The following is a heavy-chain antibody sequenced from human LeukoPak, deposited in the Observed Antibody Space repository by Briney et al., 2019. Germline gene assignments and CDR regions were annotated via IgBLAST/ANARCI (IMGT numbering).Heavy chain of an antibody. CDR3: ARGRFYGFSGDS. Sequence: PSETLSLTCSVSGGSISTGGYYWNWIRQHPGKGLEWIGFIYHSGSTSYNPSLKSRLSISVDTSKNQFSLKLNSVTAADTAVYYCARGRFYGFSGDSWAQGTLVTVSS. V-gene: IGHV4-31*03. CDR1: GGSISTGGYY. D-gene: IGHD2/OR15-2a*01. J-gene: IGHJ4*02. CDR2: IYHSGST.